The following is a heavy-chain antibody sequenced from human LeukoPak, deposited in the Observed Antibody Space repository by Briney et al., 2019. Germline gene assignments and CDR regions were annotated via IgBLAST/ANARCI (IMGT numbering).Heavy chain of an antibody. CDR3: ARGHFGVVLDY. CDR2: IRGDSTET. D-gene: IGHD3-3*01. J-gene: IGHJ4*02. CDR1: GFTFSSYS. Sequence: PGGSLRLSCEGSGFTFSSYSMIWVRQAPGKGLEWVSSIRGDSTETRHADSLMGRFPISRDNAKKSLYLQMNSLRAEDTAVYYCARGHFGVVLDYWGQGTLVTVSS. V-gene: IGHV3-21*01.